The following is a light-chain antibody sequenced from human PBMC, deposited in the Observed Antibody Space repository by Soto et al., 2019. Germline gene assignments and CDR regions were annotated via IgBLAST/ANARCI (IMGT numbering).Light chain of an antibody. CDR1: QTISSW. CDR3: QHYNSYSEE. J-gene: IGKJ1*01. CDR2: KAS. V-gene: IGKV1-5*03. Sequence: DIQMTQSPSTLSVSVGETATITCRSSQTISSWLAWYQQKPGKAPKLLIYKASTLKSGVPSRFSGSGSGTEFTLTISSLQPDDFATYYCQHYNSYSEEFGQGTKV.